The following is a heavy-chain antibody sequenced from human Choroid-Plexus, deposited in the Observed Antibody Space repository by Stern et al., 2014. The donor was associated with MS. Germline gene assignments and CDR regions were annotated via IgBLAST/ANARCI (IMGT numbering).Heavy chain of an antibody. CDR2: VSYDGSNK. CDR3: AKDRQYLTYFFDH. V-gene: IGHV3-30*18. D-gene: IGHD2-8*01. J-gene: IGHJ5*02. Sequence: MQLVESGGGVVQPGRPLRLSCAASGFTFGSCAMHWVRQAPGKGLEWVAGVSYDGSNKDYADSVKGRFTVSRDNSQNTLYMQMSSLRAEDTAVYYCAKDRQYLTYFFDHWGQGSLVTVSS. CDR1: GFTFGSCA.